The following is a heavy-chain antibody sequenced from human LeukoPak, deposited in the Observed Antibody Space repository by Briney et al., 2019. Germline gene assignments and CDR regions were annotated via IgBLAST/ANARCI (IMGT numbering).Heavy chain of an antibody. J-gene: IGHJ3*02. D-gene: IGHD4-11*01. V-gene: IGHV3-23*01. Sequence: PGGSLRLSCAVSGFTFSAYAMSWVRQAPGKGLEWISGISSGGSHYADSVKGRFTISRDNSKNTLYLQMNSLRAEDTAVYYCARGLDYSNYVFAENAGNSAFDIWGQGTMVTVSS. CDR1: GFTFSAYA. CDR3: ARGLDYSNYVFAENAGNSAFDI. CDR2: ISSGGS.